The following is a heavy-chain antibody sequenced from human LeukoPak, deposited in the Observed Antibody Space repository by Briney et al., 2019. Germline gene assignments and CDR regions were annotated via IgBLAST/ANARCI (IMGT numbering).Heavy chain of an antibody. D-gene: IGHD2-21*02. V-gene: IGHV3-9*01. J-gene: IGHJ3*02. Sequence: GRSLRLSCAASGFTFDDYAMPWVRQAPGKGLEWVSGISWNSGSIGYADSVKGRFTISRDNAKNSLYLQMNSLRAEDTALYYCAKDVGYCGGDCYSAFDIWGQGTMVTVSS. CDR2: ISWNSGSI. CDR1: GFTFDDYA. CDR3: AKDVGYCGGDCYSAFDI.